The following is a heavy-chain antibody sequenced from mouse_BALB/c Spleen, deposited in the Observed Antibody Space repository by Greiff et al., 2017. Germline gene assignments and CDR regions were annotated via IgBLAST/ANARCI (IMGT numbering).Heavy chain of an antibody. D-gene: IGHD1-2*01. CDR2: IYPGGGYT. CDR1: GYTFTNYW. Sequence: QVQLQQSGAELVRPGTSVKISCKASGYTFTNYWLGWVKQRPGHGLEWIGDIYPGGGYTNYNEKFKGKATLTADTSSSTAYMQLSSLTCEDSAVDFCARKGTTATSSFDVWGAGTTVTVSS. V-gene: IGHV1-63*02. J-gene: IGHJ1*01. CDR3: ARKGTTATSSFDV.